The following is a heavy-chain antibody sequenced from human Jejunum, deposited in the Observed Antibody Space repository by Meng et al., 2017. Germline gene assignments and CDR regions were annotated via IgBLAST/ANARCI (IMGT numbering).Heavy chain of an antibody. CDR2: IKEDGSDK. CDR3: ARDHGVSGTNDWYFDL. V-gene: IGHV3-7*01. D-gene: IGHD1-7*01. Sequence: GGSLRLSCSASGFTFSNCWLSWVRLAPGQGPEWVGDIKEDGSDKYYVDSVRGRFTISRDNTRNSLYLQMDSLRAEDTAVYYCARDHGVSGTNDWYFDLWGRGTVVTVSS. CDR1: GFTFSNCW. J-gene: IGHJ2*01.